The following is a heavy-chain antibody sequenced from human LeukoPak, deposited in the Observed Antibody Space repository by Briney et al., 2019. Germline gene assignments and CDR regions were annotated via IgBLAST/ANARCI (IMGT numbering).Heavy chain of an antibody. Sequence: GGSLRLSCAASGFTFSSSAMSGVRQAPGKGLEWVSGISGSGGSTCYADSVKGRFTISRDNSQNTLYLQMNSLRAEDTAVYYCAKGMSGTYLSDYWGQGTLVTASS. CDR3: AKGMSGTYLSDY. CDR2: ISGSGGST. V-gene: IGHV3-23*01. CDR1: GFTFSSSA. D-gene: IGHD1-26*01. J-gene: IGHJ4*02.